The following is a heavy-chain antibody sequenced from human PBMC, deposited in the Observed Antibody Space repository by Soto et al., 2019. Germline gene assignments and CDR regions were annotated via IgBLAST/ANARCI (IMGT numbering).Heavy chain of an antibody. CDR1: GGSVSSSSYS. CDR3: AQTFGELLESPNSWFDP. D-gene: IGHD3-10*01. J-gene: IGHJ5*02. Sequence: SETLSLTCTVSGGSVSSSSYSWGWILQSPGKGLEWIGTIYSSENTYYNPSLLSRVTISVDTSKNEFSLRLSSVTAADTAVYYCAQTFGELLESPNSWFDPWGQGTLVTVSS. CDR2: IYSSENT. V-gene: IGHV4-39*01.